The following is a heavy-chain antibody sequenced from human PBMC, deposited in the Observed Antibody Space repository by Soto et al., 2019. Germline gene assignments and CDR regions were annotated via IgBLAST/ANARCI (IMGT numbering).Heavy chain of an antibody. CDR1: GFTFRSYA. D-gene: IGHD3-22*01. CDR3: AKDSRGAYYYDSSPYYFDC. J-gene: IGHJ4*02. CDR2: ISGSGSTT. V-gene: IGHV3-23*01. Sequence: EVQLLESGGRMVQPGESLRLSCAASGFTFRSYAMRWVRQAPGKGLEWISTISGSGSTTHYADSVKGRFTISRDNSKDTLYLQINSLRADDTAVYYCAKDSRGAYYYDSSPYYFDCWGQGTLVTVSS.